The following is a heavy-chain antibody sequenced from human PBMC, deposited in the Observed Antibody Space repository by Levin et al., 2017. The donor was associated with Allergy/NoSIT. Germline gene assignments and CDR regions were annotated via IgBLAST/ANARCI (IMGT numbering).Heavy chain of an antibody. CDR2: ITGGGSST. V-gene: IGHV3-23*01. D-gene: IGHD1-1*01. CDR3: AKKQGGTSGFSFDV. Sequence: GESLKISCAASGFSFSDYAMTWVRQAQGKGLEWVSDITGGGSSTYYGDSVKGRFTVSRDNSKNILYLEMNSLRAEDTAVYYCAKKQGGTSGFSFDVWGQGTTVTVSS. J-gene: IGHJ3*01. CDR1: GFSFSDYA.